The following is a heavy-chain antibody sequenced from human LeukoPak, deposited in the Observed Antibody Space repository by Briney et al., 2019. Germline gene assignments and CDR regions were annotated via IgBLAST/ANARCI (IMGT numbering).Heavy chain of an antibody. CDR2: ISGSGGST. J-gene: IGHJ4*02. Sequence: PGGSLRLPCAASGFTFSSYAMSWVRQAPGKGLEWVSAISGSGGSTYYADSVKGRFTISRDNSKNTLYLQMNSLRAEDTAVYYCAKPVGYCGGDCYAFDYWGQGTLATVSS. D-gene: IGHD2-21*02. CDR3: AKPVGYCGGDCYAFDY. V-gene: IGHV3-23*01. CDR1: GFTFSSYA.